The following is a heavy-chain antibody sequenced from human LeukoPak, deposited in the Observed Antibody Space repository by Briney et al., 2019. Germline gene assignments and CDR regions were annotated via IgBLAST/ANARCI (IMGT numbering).Heavy chain of an antibody. CDR2: IYYSGST. V-gene: IGHV4-39*07. Sequence: SETLSLTCTVSGGSISSSSYYWGWIRQPPGKGLEWIGSIYYSGSTYYNPSLKSRVTISVDKSKNQFSLELTSVTAADTAVYYCARLELGAYLDFWGRGTLVTVSS. CDR1: GGSISSSSYY. D-gene: IGHD1-7*01. J-gene: IGHJ4*02. CDR3: ARLELGAYLDF.